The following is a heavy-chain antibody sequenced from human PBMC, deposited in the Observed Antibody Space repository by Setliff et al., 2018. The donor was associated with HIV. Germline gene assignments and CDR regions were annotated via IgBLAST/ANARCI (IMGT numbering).Heavy chain of an antibody. CDR1: GFTFSNYA. CDR3: ARGNQQLVFDY. Sequence: GGSLRLSCAAAGFTFSNYAIHWVRQAPGKGLEWVAVIWYDGNNKYYADSVKGRFTISRDSSKNTVYLQMNSLRAEDTAVYYCARGNQQLVFDYWGQGTLVTVSS. D-gene: IGHD6-13*01. CDR2: IWYDGNNK. J-gene: IGHJ4*02. V-gene: IGHV3-33*01.